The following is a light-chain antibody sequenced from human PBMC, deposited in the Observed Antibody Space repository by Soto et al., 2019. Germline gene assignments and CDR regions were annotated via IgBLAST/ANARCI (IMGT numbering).Light chain of an antibody. CDR1: SSNIGGNS. Sequence: VLTQPPSVSAAPGQKVTISCSGSSSNIGGNSVSWYQQLPGTAPKLLIYDDNKRPSAIPDRFSGSKSGTSANLGITGFQTGDEADYYCASWDSSLSAYVFGTGTKVTVL. V-gene: IGLV1-51*01. J-gene: IGLJ1*01. CDR3: ASWDSSLSAYV. CDR2: DDN.